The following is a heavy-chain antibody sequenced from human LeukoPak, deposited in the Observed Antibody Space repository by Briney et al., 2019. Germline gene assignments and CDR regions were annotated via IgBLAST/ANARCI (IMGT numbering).Heavy chain of an antibody. CDR1: GGTFSSYA. D-gene: IGHD3-10*01. Sequence: SVKVSCKASGGTFSSYAISWVRQAPGHGLEWMGGIIPIFGTANYAQKFQGRVTITADESTSTAYMELSSLRSEDTAVYYCAISGGPLQIHYYGSGSYDDYWGQGTLVTVSS. J-gene: IGHJ4*02. CDR2: IIPIFGTA. CDR3: AISGGPLQIHYYGSGSYDDY. V-gene: IGHV1-69*13.